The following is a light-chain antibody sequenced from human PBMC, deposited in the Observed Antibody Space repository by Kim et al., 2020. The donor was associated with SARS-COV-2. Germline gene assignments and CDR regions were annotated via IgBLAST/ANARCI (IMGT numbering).Light chain of an antibody. CDR2: YAF. CDR1: QNIGRS. CDR3: QQSISFPLT. J-gene: IGKJ4*01. V-gene: IGKV6-21*01. Sequence: EIELTQSPDFQSVTPKEKVTITCRASQNIGRSLHWYQQKPDQPPKLLIKYAFQSFSGVPPRFSGSGSGTDFTLTINSLEAEDAATYYCQQSISFPLTFGGGTKVDIK.